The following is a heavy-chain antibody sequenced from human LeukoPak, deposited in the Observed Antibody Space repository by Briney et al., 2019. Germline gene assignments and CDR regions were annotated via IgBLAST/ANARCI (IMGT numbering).Heavy chain of an antibody. D-gene: IGHD6-6*01. Sequence: GGSLRLSCVASGFSFSTYSMNWVLQAPGKGLEWVSSVTGSGTTKYYADSVKGRFVISRDNAKNSLYLQMNSLRAEDTAVYFCARERQLVTDYWGPGTLVTVSS. CDR2: VTGSGTTK. J-gene: IGHJ4*01. V-gene: IGHV3-21*06. CDR1: GFSFSTYS. CDR3: ARERQLVTDY.